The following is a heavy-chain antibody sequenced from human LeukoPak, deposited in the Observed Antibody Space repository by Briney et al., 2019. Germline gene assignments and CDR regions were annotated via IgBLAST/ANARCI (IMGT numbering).Heavy chain of an antibody. CDR3: AKDTSWEHPRSAYFDY. V-gene: IGHV3-23*01. CDR1: GFTFSSYA. J-gene: IGHJ4*02. Sequence: GGSLRLSCAASGFTFSSYAMSWVRQAPGKGLEWVSAISGSGGSTYYADSVKGRFTISRDNSKNTLYLQMNSLRAEDTAVYYCAKDTSWEHPRSAYFDYWGQGTLVTVSS. D-gene: IGHD1/OR15-1a*01. CDR2: ISGSGGST.